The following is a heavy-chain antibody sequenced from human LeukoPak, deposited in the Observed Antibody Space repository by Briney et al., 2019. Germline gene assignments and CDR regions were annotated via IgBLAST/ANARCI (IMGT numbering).Heavy chain of an antibody. Sequence: GGSLRLSCAASGFTFSSYAMSWVRQPPGQGLEWVSAISVSGGSIYYADSVKGRFTISRDNSKNTLYLQMNSLRAEDTAVYYCAKDITRNYYDSSGYFFDYWGQGTLVTVSS. D-gene: IGHD3-22*01. J-gene: IGHJ4*02. CDR3: AKDITRNYYDSSGYFFDY. V-gene: IGHV3-23*01. CDR2: ISVSGGSI. CDR1: GFTFSSYA.